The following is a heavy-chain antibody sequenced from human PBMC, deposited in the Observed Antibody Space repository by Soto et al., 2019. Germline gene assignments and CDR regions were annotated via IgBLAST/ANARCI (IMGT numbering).Heavy chain of an antibody. D-gene: IGHD2-15*01. CDR3: ASGGSCYSAYYYYGMDV. J-gene: IGHJ6*02. Sequence: GASVKVSCKASGGTFSSYAISWVRQAPGQGLEWMGGIIPIFGTANYAQKFQGRVTITADKSTSTAYMELSSLRSEDTAVYYCASGGSCYSAYYYYGMDVRGQGTTVTVS. V-gene: IGHV1-69*06. CDR2: IIPIFGTA. CDR1: GGTFSSYA.